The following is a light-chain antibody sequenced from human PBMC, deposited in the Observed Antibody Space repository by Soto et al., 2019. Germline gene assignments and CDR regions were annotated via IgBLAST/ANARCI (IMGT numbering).Light chain of an antibody. V-gene: IGKV3-15*01. J-gene: IGKJ1*01. Sequence: EVVMTQSPATLSVSPGERATLSCRASQSVSSNLAWYQQKPGQGPRLLMCCASTRATGIPGRFSGSGSGTEFTLTISSLQSEDFAVYYCQQYNNWPRTFGQGTKVDIK. CDR3: QQYNNWPRT. CDR1: QSVSSN. CDR2: CAS.